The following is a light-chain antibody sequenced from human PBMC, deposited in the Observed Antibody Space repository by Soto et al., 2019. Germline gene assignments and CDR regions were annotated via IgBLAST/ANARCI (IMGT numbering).Light chain of an antibody. J-gene: IGKJ2*01. CDR1: QRVSSSY. CDR3: QQYGNSPMYT. Sequence: EFVLTQSPGTLSLSPGESATLSCRASQRVSSSYLAWYQQKPGQAPRLLIYGASSRATGIPDRFSGSGSGTDFTLTINRLEPEDFAVYSCQQYGNSPMYTFGQGTKLEIK. CDR2: GAS. V-gene: IGKV3-20*01.